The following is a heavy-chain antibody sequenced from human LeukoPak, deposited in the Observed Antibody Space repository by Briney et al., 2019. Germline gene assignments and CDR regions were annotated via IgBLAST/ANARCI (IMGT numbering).Heavy chain of an antibody. V-gene: IGHV3-53*01. D-gene: IGHD2-2*01. CDR1: GFTVSTYY. Sequence: PGGSLRPSCAASGFTVSTYYMTWVRQAPGKGLECVSVIYSGGSTYYADSVKGRFTVSRDNSKNTLYLQMNSLRAEDTAMYYCAGGLGYCTSTTCLLPFDYWGQGTLVTVSS. CDR2: IYSGGST. CDR3: AGGLGYCTSTTCLLPFDY. J-gene: IGHJ4*02.